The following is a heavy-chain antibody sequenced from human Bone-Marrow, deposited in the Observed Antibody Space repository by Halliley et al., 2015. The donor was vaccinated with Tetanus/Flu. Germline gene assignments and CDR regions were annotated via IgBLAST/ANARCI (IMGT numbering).Heavy chain of an antibody. CDR2: YSTGSA. Sequence: YSTGSAKYNPSPNSRVTISADPSKNQFSLKLTSVTAADTAVYYCARVGDYFASGSYYRQYFDFWGQGTLVTASS. J-gene: IGHJ4*02. V-gene: IGHV4-59*01. D-gene: IGHD3-10*01. CDR3: ARVGDYFASGSYYRQYFDF.